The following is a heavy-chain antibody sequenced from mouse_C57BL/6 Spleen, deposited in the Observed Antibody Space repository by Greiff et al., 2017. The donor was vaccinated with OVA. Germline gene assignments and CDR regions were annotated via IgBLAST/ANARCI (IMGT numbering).Heavy chain of an antibody. Sequence: EVQLQQSGPELVKPGASVKMSCKASGYTFTDYNMHWVKQSHGTSLEWIGYINPTNGGTSSNQKFKGKATLTVTTYSSTAYMELRSLTSEDSAVYYCAIGIYDYGAWCAYWGQGTLVTVSA. D-gene: IGHD2-4*01. CDR1: GYTFTDYN. CDR2: INPTNGGT. J-gene: IGHJ3*01. CDR3: AIGIYDYGAWCAY. V-gene: IGHV1-22*01.